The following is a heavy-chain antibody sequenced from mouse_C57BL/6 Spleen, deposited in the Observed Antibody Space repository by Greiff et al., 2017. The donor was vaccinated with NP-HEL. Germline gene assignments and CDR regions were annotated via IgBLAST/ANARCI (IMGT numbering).Heavy chain of an antibody. J-gene: IGHJ3*01. V-gene: IGHV7-4*01. D-gene: IGHD3-2*02. Sequence: EVQGVESGGGLVQPGASLRLSCAASGFTFTDYYMSWVRQPPGKAPEWLALIRNKANGYTTEYTASVKGRFTISRDNSQNSLYLQMTTLRAEDSATYYCVKAGDSSGYGGPWFAYWGQGTLVTVSA. CDR3: VKAGDSSGYGGPWFAY. CDR1: GFTFTDYY. CDR2: IRNKANGYTT.